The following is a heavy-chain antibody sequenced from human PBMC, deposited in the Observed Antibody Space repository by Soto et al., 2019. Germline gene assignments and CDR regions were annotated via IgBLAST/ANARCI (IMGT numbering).Heavy chain of an antibody. CDR1: GYTFTGYY. CDR3: ARADLKAVAGFDY. V-gene: IGHV1-2*04. D-gene: IGHD6-19*01. J-gene: IGHJ4*02. CDR2: INPNSGGT. Sequence: ASVKVSCKASGYTFTGYYMHWVRQAPGQGLEWMGWINPNSGGTNYAQKFQGWVTMTRDTSISTAYMELSRLRSDDTAVYYCARADLKAVAGFDYWGQGTLVTVSS.